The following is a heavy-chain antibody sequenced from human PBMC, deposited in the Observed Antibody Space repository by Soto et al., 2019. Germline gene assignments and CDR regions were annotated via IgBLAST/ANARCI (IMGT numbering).Heavy chain of an antibody. J-gene: IGHJ6*03. V-gene: IGHV4-39*01. CDR3: ARHGAEYDFWSGYYNLYYYYMDV. CDR1: GGSISSSSYY. CDR2: IYYSGST. D-gene: IGHD3-3*01. Sequence: PSETLSLTCTVSGGSISSSSYYWGWIRQPPGKGLEWIGGIYYSGSTYYNPSLKSRVTISVDTSKNQFSLKLSSVTAADTAVYYCARHGAEYDFWSGYYNLYYYYMDVWGKGTTVTVSS.